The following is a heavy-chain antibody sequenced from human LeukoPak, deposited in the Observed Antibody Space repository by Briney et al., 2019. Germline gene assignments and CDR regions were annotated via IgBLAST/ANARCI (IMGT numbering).Heavy chain of an antibody. CDR2: IRGAGYSDAP. D-gene: IGHD2-2*01. J-gene: IGHJ5*02. Sequence: PGGSLRLSCAASGFSFSGSAIHWVRQAPGKGLEWVGRIRGAGYSDAPAYVASVRGRFTISRDDSKSTAYLQMNSLKAEDTAVYYCTVPASGGNWFDPWGPGTLATVSS. CDR3: TVPASGGNWFDP. CDR1: GFSFSGSA. V-gene: IGHV3-73*01.